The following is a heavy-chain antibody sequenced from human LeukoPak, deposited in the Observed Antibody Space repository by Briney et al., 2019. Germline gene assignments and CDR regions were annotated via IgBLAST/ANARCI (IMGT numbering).Heavy chain of an antibody. D-gene: IGHD5-18*01. CDR1: GFTFSSFA. J-gene: IGHJ4*02. Sequence: GGSLRLSCAASGFTFSSFATSWVRQAPGKGLEWVSGISASGGSTYYADSVKGRFTISGDNSKNTLYLQMNSLRAEDTAVYYCAREMDTGIRYYFDYWGQGTLVTVSS. CDR3: AREMDTGIRYYFDY. CDR2: ISASGGST. V-gene: IGHV3-23*01.